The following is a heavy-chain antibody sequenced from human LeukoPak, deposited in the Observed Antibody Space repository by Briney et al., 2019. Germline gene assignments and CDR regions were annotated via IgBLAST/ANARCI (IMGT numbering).Heavy chain of an antibody. CDR2: MYYGGST. J-gene: IGHJ4*02. D-gene: IGHD5-24*01. V-gene: IGHV4-59*01. CDR1: GGSINGYY. CDR3: ARAQGRDGYNEGYYFDY. Sequence: SETLSLTCSVSGGSINGYYWSWIRQPPGRGLEWIGFMYYGGSTNYNPSLKSRVIISVDPSKNQFPLRLSSVAAADTAVYYCARAQGRDGYNEGYYFDYWCQGSLVTVSS.